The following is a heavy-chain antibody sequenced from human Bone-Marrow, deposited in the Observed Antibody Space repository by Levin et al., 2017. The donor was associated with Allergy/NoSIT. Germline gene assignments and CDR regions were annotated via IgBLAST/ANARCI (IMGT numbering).Heavy chain of an antibody. Sequence: PGGSLRLSCVASGFTFSSSYMSWIRQAPGMGLEWIAYIGDRGRTIYYSDSVRGRFTISRDDAKSSVYLQMISLRAEDTAVYYCARVHGSSSLLGWGTPGGAHAFDVWGQGTTVTVTS. CDR1: GFTFSSSY. J-gene: IGHJ3*01. V-gene: IGHV3-11*01. CDR3: ARVHGSSSLLGWGTPGGAHAFDV. D-gene: IGHD6-6*01. CDR2: IGDRGRTI.